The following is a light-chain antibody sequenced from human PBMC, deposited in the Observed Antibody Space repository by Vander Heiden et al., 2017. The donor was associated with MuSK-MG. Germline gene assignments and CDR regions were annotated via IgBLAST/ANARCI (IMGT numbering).Light chain of an antibody. J-gene: IGKJ2*01. CDR2: DAA. CDR3: QHHKSYAYT. V-gene: IGKV1-5*01. Sequence: DIQMTQSRPTLSASVGDRVIITCRASQSISSYLAWHQQKPGKAPKLLSYDAASVESGVPSRFSGSGSGTDCTLTISSLQPDDFATYYCQHHKSYAYTFGQGTKLEIK. CDR1: QSISSY.